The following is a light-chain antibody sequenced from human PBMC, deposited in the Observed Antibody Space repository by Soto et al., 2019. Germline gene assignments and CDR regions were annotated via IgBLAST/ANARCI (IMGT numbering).Light chain of an antibody. CDR3: QQYGSSGT. J-gene: IGKJ1*01. CDR1: QSISDT. V-gene: IGKV3-20*01. Sequence: EIVLTQSPGTLSLSPGERATLSCRASQSISDTLAWYQQKPGQAPRLLIYGASNRATGIPDRFSGSRSGTDFTLTISRLEPEDFAVYYCQQYGSSGTFGQGTKVDIK. CDR2: GAS.